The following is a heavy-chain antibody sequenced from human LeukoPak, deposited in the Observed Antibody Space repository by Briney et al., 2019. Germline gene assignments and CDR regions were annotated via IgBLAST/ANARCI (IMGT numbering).Heavy chain of an antibody. D-gene: IGHD6-19*01. Sequence: SGGSLRLSCAASGFTFSSYGMHWVRQAPGKGLEWVAFIRYDGSNKYYADSVKGRFTISRDNSKNTLYLQMNSLRAEDTAVYYCAKVPIAVAGSPHFDYWGQGTLVTVSS. CDR1: GFTFSSYG. CDR2: IRYDGSNK. J-gene: IGHJ4*02. CDR3: AKVPIAVAGSPHFDY. V-gene: IGHV3-30*02.